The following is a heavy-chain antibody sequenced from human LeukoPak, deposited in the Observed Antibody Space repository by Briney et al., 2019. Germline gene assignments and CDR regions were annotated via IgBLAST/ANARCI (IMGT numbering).Heavy chain of an antibody. D-gene: IGHD3-3*01. Sequence: SETLSLTCTVSGGSISSSSYYWGWIRQPPGKGLEWIGSIYYSGSTYYNPSLKSRVTISVDTSKNQFSLKLSSVTAAVTAVYYCARQASFLEWSTPTHYYYYYMDVWGKGTTVTVSS. CDR2: IYYSGST. CDR1: GGSISSSSYY. CDR3: ARQASFLEWSTPTHYYYYYMDV. J-gene: IGHJ6*03. V-gene: IGHV4-39*01.